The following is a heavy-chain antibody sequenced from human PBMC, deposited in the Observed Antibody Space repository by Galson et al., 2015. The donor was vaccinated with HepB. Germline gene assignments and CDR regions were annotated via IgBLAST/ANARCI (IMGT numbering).Heavy chain of an antibody. CDR1: GFTFSSYS. D-gene: IGHD6-13*01. J-gene: IGHJ4*02. Sequence: SLRLSCAASGFTFSSYSMNWVRQAPGKGLEWVSYISSSSSTIYYADSVKGRFTISRDNAKNSLYLQMNSLRDEDTAVYYCARDPAYSSSWYGYFDYWGQGTLVTVSS. V-gene: IGHV3-48*02. CDR2: ISSSSSTI. CDR3: ARDPAYSSSWYGYFDY.